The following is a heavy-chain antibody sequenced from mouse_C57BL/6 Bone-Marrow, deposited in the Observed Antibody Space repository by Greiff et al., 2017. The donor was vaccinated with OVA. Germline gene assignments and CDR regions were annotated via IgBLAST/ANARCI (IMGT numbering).Heavy chain of an antibody. J-gene: IGHJ3*01. CDR2: IDPEDGDT. CDR3: TTEGYYGRAWFAY. Sequence: VQLQQSGAELVRPGASVKLSCTASGFNITDYYMHWVKQRPEQGLEWIGRIDPEDGDTEYAQKFQGKATMTADTSSNTAYLQRSSLTSEDTAVYYCTTEGYYGRAWFAYWGQGTLVTVSA. D-gene: IGHD1-1*01. CDR1: GFNITDYY. V-gene: IGHV14-1*01.